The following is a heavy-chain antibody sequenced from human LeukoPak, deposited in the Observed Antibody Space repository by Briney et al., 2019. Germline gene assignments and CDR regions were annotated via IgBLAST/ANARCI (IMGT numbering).Heavy chain of an antibody. J-gene: IGHJ4*02. Sequence: SETLSLTCTVSGDSIISNYWSWIRQPAGQGLEWLGRIYYSGSTNYNPSLKSRLSISVDTSRNQFSLRLTSVTAADTAVYYCAKDLTGLLDSGSDYWGQGTLVTVSS. CDR2: IYYSGST. V-gene: IGHV4-4*07. CDR3: AKDLTGLLDSGSDY. D-gene: IGHD5-18*01. CDR1: GDSIISNY.